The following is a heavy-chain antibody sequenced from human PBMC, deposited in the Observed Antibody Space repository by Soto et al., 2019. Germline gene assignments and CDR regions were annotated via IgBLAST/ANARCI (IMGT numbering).Heavy chain of an antibody. J-gene: IGHJ4*02. CDR1: GFTFSSYW. Sequence: GGSLRLSCAASGFTFSSYWMHWVRQAPGKGLVWFSRINSDGSSTFYADSVKGRFTISRDNAKNTLYLQMNSLRAEDTAVYYCARHFAYWGKGTLVTVSS. V-gene: IGHV3-74*01. CDR2: INSDGSST. CDR3: ARHFAY.